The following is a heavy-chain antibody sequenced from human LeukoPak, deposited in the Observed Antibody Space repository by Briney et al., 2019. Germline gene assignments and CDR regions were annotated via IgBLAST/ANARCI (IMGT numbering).Heavy chain of an antibody. J-gene: IGHJ3*02. CDR2: ISGSGGST. CDR1: GFTFSSYA. V-gene: IGHV3-23*01. D-gene: IGHD1-14*01. CDR3: AKKGVLLNPFDI. Sequence: HAGGSLRLSCAASGFTFSSYAMSWVRQAPGKGLERVSAISGSGGSTYYADSVKGRFTISRDNSKNTLYVQMNSLRAEDTAVYYCAKKGVLLNPFDIWGQGTMVTVSS.